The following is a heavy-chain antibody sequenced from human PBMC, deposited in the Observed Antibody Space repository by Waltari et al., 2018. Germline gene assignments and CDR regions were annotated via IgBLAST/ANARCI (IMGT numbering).Heavy chain of an antibody. J-gene: IGHJ4*02. CDR2: ISSSSSYI. D-gene: IGHD5-12*01. Sequence: EVQLVETGGGPVKPGGSLRLSCAASGFTFSSYSMNWVRQAPGKGLEWVSSISSSSSYIYYADSVKGRFTISRDNAKNSLYLQMNSLRAEDTAVYYCARAPRGRYSGYDLYYFDYWGQGTLVTVSS. CDR1: GFTFSSYS. CDR3: ARAPRGRYSGYDLYYFDY. V-gene: IGHV3-21*01.